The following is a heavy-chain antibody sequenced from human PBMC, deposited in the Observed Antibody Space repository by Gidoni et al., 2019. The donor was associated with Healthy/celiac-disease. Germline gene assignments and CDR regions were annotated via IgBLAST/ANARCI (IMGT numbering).Heavy chain of an antibody. Sequence: QVTLKESGPVLVKPTETLTLTCTVSGFSLSNARMGVRWIRPPPGKALEWLAHIFSNDEKSYITSLKSRLTISKDTSKSQVVLTMTNMDPVDTATYYCARRVGETYYDFWSGYRGSFDGMDVWGQGTTVTVSS. CDR1: GFSLSNARMG. CDR2: IFSNDEK. CDR3: ARRVGETYYDFWSGYRGSFDGMDV. D-gene: IGHD3-3*01. V-gene: IGHV2-26*01. J-gene: IGHJ6*02.